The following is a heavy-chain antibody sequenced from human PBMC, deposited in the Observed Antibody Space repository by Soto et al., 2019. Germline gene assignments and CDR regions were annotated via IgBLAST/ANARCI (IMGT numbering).Heavy chain of an antibody. Sequence: SETLSLTCSVSGDSISNSRFYWAWIRQPPGEGLEWIGEIYHSGSTNYNPSLKSRVTISVDTSKNQFSLKLSSVTAADTAVYYCARRYSSAFDIWGQGTMVTVSS. CDR1: GDSISNSRFY. CDR2: IYHSGST. J-gene: IGHJ3*02. CDR3: ARRYSSAFDI. D-gene: IGHD6-13*01. V-gene: IGHV4-61*05.